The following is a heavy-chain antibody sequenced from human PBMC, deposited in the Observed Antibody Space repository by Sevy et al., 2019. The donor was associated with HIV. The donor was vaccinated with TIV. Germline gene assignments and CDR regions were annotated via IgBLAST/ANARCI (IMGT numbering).Heavy chain of an antibody. CDR3: ARVKGAYRFGYYGMDV. CDR1: GFTFSRYA. V-gene: IGHV3-30-3*01. Sequence: GGSLRLSCAASGFTFSRYAMHWVRQAPGKGLEWLAVILYDGSTKYYSDSVKGRFTISRDNSKNTLYLQMNSLKVEDTAVYYCARVKGAYRFGYYGMDVWGQGTTVTVSS. CDR2: ILYDGSTK. J-gene: IGHJ6*02. D-gene: IGHD3-16*01.